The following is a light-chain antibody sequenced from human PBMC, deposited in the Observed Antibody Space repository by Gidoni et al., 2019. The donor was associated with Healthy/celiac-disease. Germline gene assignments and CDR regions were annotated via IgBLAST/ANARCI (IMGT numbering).Light chain of an antibody. CDR1: SSDVCGYNY. Sequence: SAPTPPASLSGSPGQAITISGTGTSSDVCGYNYVSWYPQHPRKAPKLMIYDVSNRPSGVSNRFSGSKSGNTASLTISGLQAEDEADYYCSSYTSSSTPVFGTGTKVTVL. V-gene: IGLV2-14*01. CDR2: DVS. J-gene: IGLJ1*01. CDR3: SSYTSSSTPV.